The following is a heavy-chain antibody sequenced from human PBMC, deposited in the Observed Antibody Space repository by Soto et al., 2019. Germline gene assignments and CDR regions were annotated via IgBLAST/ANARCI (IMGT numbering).Heavy chain of an antibody. CDR2: IYYSGST. V-gene: IGHV4-59*01. J-gene: IGHJ4*02. CDR1: GGSIISYF. D-gene: IGHD3-10*01. Sequence: SETLSLTCTVSGGSIISYFWSWIRQPPWKGLEWIGYIYYSGSTNYNPSLKSRVTISVDTSKNQFSLKLSSVTAADTAVYYCARGVRYFDYWGQGTLVTVSS. CDR3: ARGVRYFDY.